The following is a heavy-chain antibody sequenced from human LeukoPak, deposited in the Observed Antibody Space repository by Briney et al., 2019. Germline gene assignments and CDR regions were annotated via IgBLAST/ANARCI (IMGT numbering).Heavy chain of an antibody. D-gene: IGHD6-13*01. CDR3: AKDSRPSLGIAAAGTVFDY. J-gene: IGHJ4*02. V-gene: IGHV3-9*01. Sequence: QPGRSLRLSCAASGFTFDDYAMHWVRQAPGKGLEWVSGISWNSGSIGYADSVKGRFTISRDNAKNSLYLQMNSLRAEDTALYYCAKDSRPSLGIAAAGTVFDYWGQGTLVTVSS. CDR1: GFTFDDYA. CDR2: ISWNSGSI.